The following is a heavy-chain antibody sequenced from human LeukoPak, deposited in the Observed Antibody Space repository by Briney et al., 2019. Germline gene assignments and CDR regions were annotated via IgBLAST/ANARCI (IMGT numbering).Heavy chain of an antibody. D-gene: IGHD3-10*01. V-gene: IGHV3-30*02. CDR1: GFTFSSYA. CDR3: AREGSSDYGSGSGAFDI. CDR2: IRYDGSNK. Sequence: PGGSLRLSCAASGFTFSSYAMSWVRQAPGKGLEWVAFIRYDGSNKYYADSVKGRFTISRDNPKNTLYLQMNSLRAEDTAVYYCAREGSSDYGSGSGAFDIWGQGTMVTVSS. J-gene: IGHJ3*02.